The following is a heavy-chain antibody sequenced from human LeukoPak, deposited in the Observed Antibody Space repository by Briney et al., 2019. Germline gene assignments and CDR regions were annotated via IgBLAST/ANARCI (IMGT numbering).Heavy chain of an antibody. Sequence: SGPTLVNPTQTLTLTCAFSGFSLTTRGVGVGWIRQPPGKALEWLALIYWDDDKRYRPSLKSRLTITKDTSKKQVVLTVTNLDPVDTATYYCARLAYYDNSGSSRPFDIWGQGTRVTVSS. D-gene: IGHD3-22*01. CDR3: ARLAYYDNSGSSRPFDI. V-gene: IGHV2-5*02. J-gene: IGHJ3*02. CDR1: GFSLTTRGVG. CDR2: IYWDDDK.